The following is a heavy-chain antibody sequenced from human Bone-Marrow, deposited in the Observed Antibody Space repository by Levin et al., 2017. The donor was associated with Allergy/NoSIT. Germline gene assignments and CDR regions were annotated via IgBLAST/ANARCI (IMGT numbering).Heavy chain of an antibody. CDR2: ISASGGST. D-gene: IGHD1/OR15-1a*01. CDR1: GFTLRFYA. V-gene: IGHV3-23*01. CDR3: AKDRLEHGYVDN. J-gene: IGHJ4*02. Sequence: GGSLRLSCAVSGFTLRFYAMTWVRQAPGKGLEWVSFISASGGSTYYADSVRGRFTVSRDNSKNTLSLQMNSLRAEDTAVYYCAKDRLEHGYVDNWGQGTLVAISS.